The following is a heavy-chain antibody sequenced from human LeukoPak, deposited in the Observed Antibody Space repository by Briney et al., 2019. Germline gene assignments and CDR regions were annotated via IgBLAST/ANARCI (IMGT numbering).Heavy chain of an antibody. J-gene: IGHJ4*02. CDR2: ISAYNGNT. CDR3: ARDSNRRGYDSMGFDY. Sequence: ASVKVSCKVSGYTFTSYGISWVRQAPGQGLEWMGWISAYNGNTNYAQKFQGRVTMTRDMSTSTVYMELSSLRSEDTAVYYCARDSNRRGYDSMGFDYWGQGTLVTVSS. CDR1: GYTFTSYG. V-gene: IGHV1-18*01. D-gene: IGHD5-12*01.